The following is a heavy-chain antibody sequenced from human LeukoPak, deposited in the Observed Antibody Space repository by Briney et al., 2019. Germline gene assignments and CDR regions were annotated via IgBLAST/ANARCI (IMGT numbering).Heavy chain of an antibody. V-gene: IGHV3-66*02. CDR2: IYSGGST. J-gene: IGHJ6*03. D-gene: IGHD3-16*02. CDR3: AKDGVILAPGIYWYMDV. Sequence: PGGSLRLSCAASGFTVSSNYMSWVRQAPGKGLEWVSVIYSGGSTYNADSVKGRFTISRDNSKNTLYLEMNSLRAEDTAVFYCAKDGVILAPGIYWYMDVWGRGTTVTVSS. CDR1: GFTVSSNY.